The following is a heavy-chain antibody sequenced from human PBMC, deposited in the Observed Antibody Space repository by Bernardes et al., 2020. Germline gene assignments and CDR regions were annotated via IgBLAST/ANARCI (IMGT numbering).Heavy chain of an antibody. J-gene: IGHJ5*02. CDR2: INPNSGGT. V-gene: IGHV1-2*06. CDR1: GYTFTGYY. D-gene: IGHD3-10*01. Sequence: ASVKVSCKASGYTFTGYYMHWVRQAPGQGLEWMGRINPNSGGTNYAQKFQGRVTMTRDTSISTAYMELSRLRSDDTAVYYCAREGGNYGSGYWFDPWGQGTLVTVSS. CDR3: AREGGNYGSGYWFDP.